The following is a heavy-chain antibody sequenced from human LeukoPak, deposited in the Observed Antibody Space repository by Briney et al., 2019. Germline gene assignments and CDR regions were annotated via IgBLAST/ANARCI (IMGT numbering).Heavy chain of an antibody. V-gene: IGHV3-66*01. CDR3: ARSSFGYFDY. J-gene: IGHJ4*02. CDR1: GFTVSSNY. Sequence: GGSLRLSCAASGFTVSSNYMSWVRQAPGKGLEWVSVICSGGSTYYADSVKGRFTISRDNSKNTLYLQMNSLRAEDTAVYYCARSSFGYFDYWGQGTLVTVSS. CDR2: ICSGGST. D-gene: IGHD3-16*01.